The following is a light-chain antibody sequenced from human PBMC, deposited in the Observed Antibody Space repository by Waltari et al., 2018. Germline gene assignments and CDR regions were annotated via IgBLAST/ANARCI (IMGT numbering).Light chain of an antibody. Sequence: QSALTQPASVSGSPGQSIPLSSPGTSTDVGNYTLVSCSQQHPGKAPTLMIYEVSQRPSGVSNRFSGSKSGNTASLTISGLQPEDETDYYCCSYAGHSTYVFGTGTKVTVL. CDR2: EVS. CDR3: CSYAGHSTYV. J-gene: IGLJ1*01. CDR1: STDVGNYTL. V-gene: IGLV2-23*02.